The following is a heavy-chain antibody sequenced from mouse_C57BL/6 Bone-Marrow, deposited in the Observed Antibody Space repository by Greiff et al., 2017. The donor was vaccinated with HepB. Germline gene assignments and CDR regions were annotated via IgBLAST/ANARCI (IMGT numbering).Heavy chain of an antibody. CDR1: GYTFTDYY. CDR2: IYPGSGNT. V-gene: IGHV1-76*01. J-gene: IGHJ3*01. D-gene: IGHD3-2*02. CDR3: ARQGAQAPFAY. Sequence: LVESGAELVRPGASVKLSCKASGYTFTDYYINWVKQRPGQGLEWIARIYPGSGNTYYNEKFKGKATLTAEKSSSTAYMQLSSLTSEDSAVYFCARQGAQAPFAYWGQGTLVTVSA.